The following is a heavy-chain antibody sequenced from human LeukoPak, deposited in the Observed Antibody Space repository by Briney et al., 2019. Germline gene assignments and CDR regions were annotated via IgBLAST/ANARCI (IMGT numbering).Heavy chain of an antibody. CDR3: ARGLGYCSGGSCYRSYFDY. CDR2: ISYDGSNK. V-gene: IGHV3-30-3*01. Sequence: TGGSLRLSCAASGFTFSSYAMHWVRQAPGEGLEWVAVISYDGSNKYYADSVKGRFTISRDNSKNTLYLQMNSLRAEDTAVYYCARGLGYCSGGSCYRSYFDYWGQGTLVTVSS. D-gene: IGHD2-15*01. J-gene: IGHJ4*02. CDR1: GFTFSSYA.